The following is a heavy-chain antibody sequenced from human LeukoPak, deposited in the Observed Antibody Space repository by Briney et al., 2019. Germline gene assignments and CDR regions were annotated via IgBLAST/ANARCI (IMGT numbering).Heavy chain of an antibody. V-gene: IGHV1-2*02. CDR1: GYTFTGYY. CDR3: ASLGFDYDFWSGNDY. CDR2: INPNSGGT. D-gene: IGHD3-3*01. J-gene: IGHJ4*02. Sequence: ASVKVSCKASGYTFTGYYMHWVRQAPGQGLEWMGWINPNSGGTNYAQKFQGRVTMTRDTSISTAYMELSRLRSDDTAVYYCASLGFDYDFWSGNDYWGQRTLVTVSS.